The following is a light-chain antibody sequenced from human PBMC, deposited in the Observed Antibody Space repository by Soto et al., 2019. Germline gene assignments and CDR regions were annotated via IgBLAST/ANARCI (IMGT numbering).Light chain of an antibody. CDR3: QQYNNWPRT. Sequence: EIVMTQSPATLSVSPGERATLSCRASQSVSSNLAWYKQKPGQAPRLRIYGASTRATVVQARFIGRLSGTEFTLTISSLQSEDLTVYYCQQYNNWPRTFGQGTKVDI. J-gene: IGKJ1*01. CDR1: QSVSSN. CDR2: GAS. V-gene: IGKV3-15*01.